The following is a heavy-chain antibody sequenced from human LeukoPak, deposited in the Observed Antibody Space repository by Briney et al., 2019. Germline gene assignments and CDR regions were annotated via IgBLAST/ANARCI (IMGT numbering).Heavy chain of an antibody. Sequence: SVKVSCKASGGTFISYAISWVRQAPGQGLEWMGRIIPIFGTSNYAQKLQGRVTITTDESTSTAYMELSSLRSEDTAVYYCARGDIVVVPAAIGGADYYYYYMDVWGKGTTVTVSS. J-gene: IGHJ6*03. D-gene: IGHD2-2*02. V-gene: IGHV1-69*05. CDR1: GGTFISYA. CDR3: ARGDIVVVPAAIGGADYYYYYMDV. CDR2: IIPIFGTS.